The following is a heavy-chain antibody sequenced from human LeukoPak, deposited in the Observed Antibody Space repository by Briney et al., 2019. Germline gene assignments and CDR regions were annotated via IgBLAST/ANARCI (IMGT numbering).Heavy chain of an antibody. D-gene: IGHD3-9*01. V-gene: IGHV3-23*01. J-gene: IGHJ4*02. Sequence: GGSLRLSCAASGFTFSNYAMSWVRQAPGKGLEWVSAVSGRDDSTYYADSVKGRFTISRDNSNNTLYLQMNSLRAKDTAVYYCAKWGDYDILTGYYDSDYWGQGTLVTVSS. CDR1: GFTFSNYA. CDR2: VSGRDDST. CDR3: AKWGDYDILTGYYDSDY.